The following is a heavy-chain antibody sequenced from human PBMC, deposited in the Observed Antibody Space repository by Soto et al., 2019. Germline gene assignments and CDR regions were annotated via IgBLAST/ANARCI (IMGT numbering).Heavy chain of an antibody. Sequence: SETLSLTCTVSGGSISSYYWGWIRQPPGKGLEWIGSIYYSGSTYYNPSLKSRVTISVDTSKNQFSLKLSSVTAADTAVYYCARRRRNNWFDPWGQGTLVTVSS. CDR3: ARRRRNNWFDP. V-gene: IGHV4-39*01. CDR1: GGSISSYY. CDR2: IYYSGST. J-gene: IGHJ5*02.